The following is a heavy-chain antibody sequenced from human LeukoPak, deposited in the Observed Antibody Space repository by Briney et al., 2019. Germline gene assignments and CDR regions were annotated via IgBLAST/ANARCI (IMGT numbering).Heavy chain of an antibody. Sequence: PGGSLRLSCAASGFTFNSFAFTWVRQAPGRGLEWVSAINVRGDGTYYADSVRGRFTISRDNSKNTLYLQMNSLRAEDTALYYCAKDYRYGSAWGPGILVVVSS. J-gene: IGHJ5*02. D-gene: IGHD6-19*01. V-gene: IGHV3-23*01. CDR1: GFTFNSFA. CDR3: AKDYRYGSA. CDR2: INVRGDGT.